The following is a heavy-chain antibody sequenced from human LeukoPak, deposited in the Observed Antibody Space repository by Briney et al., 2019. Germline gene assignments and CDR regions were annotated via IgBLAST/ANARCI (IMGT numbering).Heavy chain of an antibody. CDR3: AELGITMIGGV. Sequence: GGTLRLSCAASGFTFSNAWMSWVRQAPGKGLEWVSYISSSGSTIYYADSVKGRFTISRDNAKNSLYLQMNSLRAEDTAVYYCAELGITMIGGVWGKGTTVTISS. D-gene: IGHD3-10*02. J-gene: IGHJ6*04. CDR1: GFTFSNAW. V-gene: IGHV3-11*04. CDR2: ISSSGSTI.